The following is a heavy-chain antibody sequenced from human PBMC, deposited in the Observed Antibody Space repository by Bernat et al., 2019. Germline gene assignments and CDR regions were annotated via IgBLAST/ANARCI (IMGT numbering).Heavy chain of an antibody. V-gene: IGHV3-30-3*01. D-gene: IGHD6-13*01. CDR3: ARTAKSSSWYVLDY. CDR1: GFTFSSYS. Sequence: QVQLVESGGGVVQPGRSLRLSCAASGFTFSSYSIHWVRQAPGKGLEWVAVISYDGSNKYYADSVKGRFTISRDNSKNTLYLQMNSLRAEDTAVYYCARTAKSSSWYVLDYWGQGTLVTVSS. J-gene: IGHJ4*02. CDR2: ISYDGSNK.